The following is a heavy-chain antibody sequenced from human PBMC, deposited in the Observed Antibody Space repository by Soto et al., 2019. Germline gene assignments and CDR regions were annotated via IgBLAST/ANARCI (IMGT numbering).Heavy chain of an antibody. V-gene: IGHV1-2*04. Sequence: ASVKVSCKASGYTFTGYYMHWVRQAPGQGLEWMGWINPNSGGTNYAHKFQGWVTMTRDTSFSTAYMELSRLRSDDTAVYYCARALSRAARPWVSAFDIWGQGTMVTVPS. CDR3: ARALSRAARPWVSAFDI. J-gene: IGHJ3*02. D-gene: IGHD6-6*01. CDR2: INPNSGGT. CDR1: GYTFTGYY.